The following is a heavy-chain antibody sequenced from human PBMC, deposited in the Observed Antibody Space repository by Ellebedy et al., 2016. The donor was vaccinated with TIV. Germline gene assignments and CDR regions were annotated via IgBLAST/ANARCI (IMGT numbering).Heavy chain of an antibody. CDR1: GFTFRSYW. CDR3: ATLYHSYYFYGMDV. Sequence: GESLKISCAASGFTFRSYWMTWVRQAPGKGLEWVANIKEDGSEINYLDSVKGRFTVSRDNAKKSLYLQMSSLRAEDTAVYYCATLYHSYYFYGMDVWGQGTTVTVSS. CDR2: IKEDGSEI. D-gene: IGHD2-15*01. V-gene: IGHV3-7*03. J-gene: IGHJ6*02.